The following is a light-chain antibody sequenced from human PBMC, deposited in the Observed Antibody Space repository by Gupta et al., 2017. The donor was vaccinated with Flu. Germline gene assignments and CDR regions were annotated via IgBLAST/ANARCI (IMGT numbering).Light chain of an antibody. V-gene: IGKV1-9*01. CDR2: DAS. CDR3: QQLNSYPGT. J-gene: IGKJ1*01. Sequence: PSFLSASVGDRVTITCRASQGISNDLAWYQQKPGKAPKRLIYDASTVRSGVPSRFSGSGSWSDFTLTSSSLQTEDFATYYCQQLNSYPGTFGQGTKVEIK. CDR1: QGISND.